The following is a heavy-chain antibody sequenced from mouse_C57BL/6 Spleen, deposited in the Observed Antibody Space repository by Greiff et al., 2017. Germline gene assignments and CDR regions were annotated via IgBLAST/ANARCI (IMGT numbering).Heavy chain of an antibody. D-gene: IGHD1-1*01. Sequence: EVKLMESGGGLVKPGGSLKLSCAASGFTFSSYTMSWVRQTPEKRLEWVATIRGGGGNTCYPDSVKGRFTISRANAKNTLYLHMSSLRSEDTALYYCARQQSTVVATPSYFDYWGQGTTRTVSS. CDR3: ARQQSTVVATPSYFDY. V-gene: IGHV5-9*01. CDR2: IRGGGGNT. CDR1: GFTFSSYT. J-gene: IGHJ2*01.